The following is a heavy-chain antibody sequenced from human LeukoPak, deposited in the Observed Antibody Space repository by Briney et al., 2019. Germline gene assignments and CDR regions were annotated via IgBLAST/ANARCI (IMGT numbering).Heavy chain of an antibody. Sequence: PSETLSLTCTVSGGSISSYYWSWIRQPAGKGLEWIGRIYTTGITNYNPSLKSRVTISVDTSKNQFSLKLSSVTAADTAVYYCARFFGGFDYNYYYYMDVWGKGTTVTVSS. CDR1: GGSISSYY. CDR3: ARFFGGFDYNYYYYMDV. J-gene: IGHJ6*03. D-gene: IGHD4-23*01. CDR2: IYTTGIT. V-gene: IGHV4-4*07.